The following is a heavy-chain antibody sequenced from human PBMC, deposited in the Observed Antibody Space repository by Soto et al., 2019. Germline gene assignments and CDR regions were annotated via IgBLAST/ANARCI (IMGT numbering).Heavy chain of an antibody. J-gene: IGHJ1*01. V-gene: IGHV3-48*02. CDR1: VFAFSSYS. CDR3: ARDGGRYNAEYFQH. CDR2: ISSSISTI. D-gene: IGHD1-26*01. Sequence: VVSLILSCAASVFAFSSYSINWFRQAPGKGLEWVSYISSSISTIYYADSVKGRFTISRDNAKNSLYLQMNSLRDEDTAVYYCARDGGRYNAEYFQHWGPGTLVTVSS.